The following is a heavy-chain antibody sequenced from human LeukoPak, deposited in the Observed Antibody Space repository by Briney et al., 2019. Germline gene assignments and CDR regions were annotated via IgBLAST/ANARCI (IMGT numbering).Heavy chain of an antibody. J-gene: IGHJ5*02. CDR3: AXXXXXLXAPXXP. CDR1: GFSLSTSGVG. D-gene: IGHD4-17*01. V-gene: IGHV2-5*02. CDR2: IYWDDDK. Sequence: SGPTLVKPTQTLTLTCTFSGFSLSTSGVGVGWIRQPPGKXLEWLALIYWDDDKRYSPSLKSRLTITKDTSKNQVVLTMTNMDPXXXXXXXGAXXXXXLXAPXXPWGQGTLVTVSS.